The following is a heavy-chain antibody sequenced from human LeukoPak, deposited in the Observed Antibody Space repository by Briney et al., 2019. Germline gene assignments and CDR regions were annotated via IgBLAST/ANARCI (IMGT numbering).Heavy chain of an antibody. CDR2: ISSSSSTM. CDR3: ARIAVTGSGPADY. Sequence: GGSLRLSCAASGFTFSSYSMNWVRQAPGKGLEWVSYISSSSSTMYYTDSVKGRFTISRDNTNNSLYLQMNSLRAEDTAVYYFARIAVTGSGPADYWGQGTLVTVT. D-gene: IGHD6-19*01. J-gene: IGHJ4*02. CDR1: GFTFSSYS. V-gene: IGHV3-48*04.